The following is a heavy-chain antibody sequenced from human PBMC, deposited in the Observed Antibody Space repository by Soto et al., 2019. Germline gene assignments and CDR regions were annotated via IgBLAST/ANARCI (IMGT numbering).Heavy chain of an antibody. Sequence: TLSLTCTVSGDSISSGDYYWSWIRQPPGKGLEWIGYIYYSGSTYYNQSLKSRVTISVDTSKNQFSLKLSSVTAADTAVYYCARDIVLVPFFFGYYGMDVWGQGTTVTVSS. CDR2: IYYSGST. CDR3: ARDIVLVPFFFGYYGMDV. CDR1: GDSISSGDYY. D-gene: IGHD2-2*01. J-gene: IGHJ6*02. V-gene: IGHV4-30-4*01.